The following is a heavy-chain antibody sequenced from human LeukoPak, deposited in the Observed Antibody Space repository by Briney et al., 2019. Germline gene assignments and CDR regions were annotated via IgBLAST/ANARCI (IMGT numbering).Heavy chain of an antibody. CDR1: GYTFTSYA. Sequence: ASVKVSCKASGYTFTSYAMHWVRQAPGQRLEWMGWINAGNGNTKYSQKFQGRVTITRDTSASTAYMELSSLRSEDTAVYYCARGRAVAVGYFGYWGQGTLVTVSS. CDR3: ARGRAVAVGYFGY. CDR2: INAGNGNT. D-gene: IGHD6-19*01. J-gene: IGHJ4*02. V-gene: IGHV1-3*01.